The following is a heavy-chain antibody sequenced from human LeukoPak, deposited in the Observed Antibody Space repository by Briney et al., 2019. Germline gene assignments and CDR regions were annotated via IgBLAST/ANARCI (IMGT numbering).Heavy chain of an antibody. D-gene: IGHD2-2*01. V-gene: IGHV1-2*04. CDR1: GYTFTGYY. CDR3: ARDRGYCSSTSCYWDAFDI. J-gene: IGHJ3*02. CDR2: INPNSGGT. Sequence: ASVKVSCKASGYTFTGYYMHWVRQAPGQGLEWMGWINPNSGGTNYAQKFQGWVTMTRDTSISTAYMELSRLRSDDTAVYYCARDRGYCSSTSCYWDAFDIWGQRTMVTVSS.